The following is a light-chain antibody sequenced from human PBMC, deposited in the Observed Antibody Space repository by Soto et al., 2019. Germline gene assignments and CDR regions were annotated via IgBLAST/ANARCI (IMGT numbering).Light chain of an antibody. CDR1: QSVSSSY. Sequence: EIVLTQSPGTLSLSPGERATLSCRASQSVSSSYLVWYQQKPGQAPRLLIYGASRRATGIPDRFSGSGSGTDFTLTISSLEPEDFAVYYCQQYGSSQGYTFGQGTKLEIK. J-gene: IGKJ2*01. CDR3: QQYGSSQGYT. V-gene: IGKV3-20*01. CDR2: GAS.